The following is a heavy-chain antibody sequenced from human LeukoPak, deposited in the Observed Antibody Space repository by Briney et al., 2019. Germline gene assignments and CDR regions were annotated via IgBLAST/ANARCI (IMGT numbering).Heavy chain of an antibody. J-gene: IGHJ4*02. CDR3: ARNSPDHAFWNGYAFDY. CDR1: GGSISSGGYY. Sequence: PSQTLSLTCTVSGGSISSGGYYWSWIRQHPGKGLEWIGYIYYSGSTYYNPSLKSRVTMSVDTSKNQFSLKLSSVTAADTAVYYCARNSPDHAFWNGYAFDYWGQGTLVTVSS. CDR2: IYYSGST. V-gene: IGHV4-30-4*08. D-gene: IGHD3-3*01.